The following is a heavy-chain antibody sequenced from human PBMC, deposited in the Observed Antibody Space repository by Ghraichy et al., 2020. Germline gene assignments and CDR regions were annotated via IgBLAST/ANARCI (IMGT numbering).Heavy chain of an antibody. D-gene: IGHD3-10*01. CDR1: GGSFSGYY. J-gene: IGHJ5*02. CDR3: ARVKPANMVRFTNWFDP. Sequence: SETLSLTCAVYGGSFSGYYWSWIRQPPGKGLEWIGEINHSGSTNYNPSLKSRVTISVDTSKNQFSLKLSSVTAADTAVYYCARVKPANMVRFTNWFDPWGQGTLVTVSS. V-gene: IGHV4-34*01. CDR2: INHSGST.